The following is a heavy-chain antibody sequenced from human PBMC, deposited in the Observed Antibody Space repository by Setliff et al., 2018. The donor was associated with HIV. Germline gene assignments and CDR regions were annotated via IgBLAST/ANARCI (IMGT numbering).Heavy chain of an antibody. CDR3: ARGGLGVVTSFDS. CDR1: GVSTSSSTYY. CDR2: IFYTGSA. V-gene: IGHV4-39*02. J-gene: IGHJ4*02. D-gene: IGHD3-3*01. Sequence: SETLSLTCSVSGVSTSSSTYYWGWIRQPPGKGLEWIGYIFYTGSAYYNPSLKSRVTISADTSKNHFSLRLSYVTAADTAVYYCARGGLGVVTSFDSWGPGTLVTVSS.